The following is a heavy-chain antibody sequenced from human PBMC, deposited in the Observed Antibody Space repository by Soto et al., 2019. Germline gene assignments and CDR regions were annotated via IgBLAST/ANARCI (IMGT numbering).Heavy chain of an antibody. Sequence: GGSLRLSCAASGITFRSYSMSWVRQAPGKGLEWVASITSDSSDIYYEDSVKGRFTISRDNGENSLYLQMTSLGAEDTGVYYCATTYCSGGYCFSSEYWGQGVLVTVSS. J-gene: IGHJ4*02. V-gene: IGHV3-21*01. CDR3: ATTYCSGGYCFSSEY. CDR2: ITSDSSDI. D-gene: IGHD2-15*01. CDR1: GITFRSYS.